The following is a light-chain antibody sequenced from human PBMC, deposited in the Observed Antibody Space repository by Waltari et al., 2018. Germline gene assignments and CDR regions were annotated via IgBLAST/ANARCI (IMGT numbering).Light chain of an antibody. CDR1: QSISGY. V-gene: IGKV1-39*01. Sequence: DMQMTQSPSSLSASVGDRVTITCRASQSISGYLNWYHQKTGKAPTVLIYATSSLESGVPSRFSGSGSGTAFTITISSLQPEDFATYYCQQSYRTPPLTFGGGTKVEIK. J-gene: IGKJ4*01. CDR3: QQSYRTPPLT. CDR2: ATS.